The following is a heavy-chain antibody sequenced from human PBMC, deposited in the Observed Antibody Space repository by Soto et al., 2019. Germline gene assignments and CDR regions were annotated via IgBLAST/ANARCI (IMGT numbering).Heavy chain of an antibody. CDR1: GDSVRSGNYY. Sequence: PSETLSLTCTVSGDSVRSGNYYWSWIRQPPGKGLEWIGEINHSGSTNYNPSLKSRVTISVDTSKNQFSLNLRSVTAADTAVYYWAGGRGRQQLVMTYYYGMDVWGQGTTVTVSS. D-gene: IGHD6-13*01. J-gene: IGHJ6*02. V-gene: IGHV4-61*01. CDR2: INHSGST. CDR3: AGGRGRQQLVMTYYYGMDV.